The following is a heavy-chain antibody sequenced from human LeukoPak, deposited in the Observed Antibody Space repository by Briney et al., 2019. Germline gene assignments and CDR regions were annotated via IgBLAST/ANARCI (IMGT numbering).Heavy chain of an antibody. V-gene: IGHV3-48*03. CDR2: ISSGYSI. CDR1: GFTFSSYR. CDR3: ARGITLVRKNWFDL. J-gene: IGHJ5*02. Sequence: GGSLTLYCAASGFTFSSYRMNWVRQAPGKGLEWIAHISSGYSIDYPDSVQGRFTISRDNAKNTVYLQMNSLTDENTAVYYCARGITLVRKNWFDLGGRGTLVSVSS. D-gene: IGHD3-10*01.